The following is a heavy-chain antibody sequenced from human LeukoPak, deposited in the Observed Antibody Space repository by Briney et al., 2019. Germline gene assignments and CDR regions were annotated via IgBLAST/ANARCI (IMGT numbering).Heavy chain of an antibody. CDR1: GFAFNTYW. Sequence: GGSLRLSCAASGFAFNTYWMHWVRQAPGKWPVWVSRINDDGRITNYADSVKGRFIISRDAAKMHLQMNSLRVEDTAVYYCARIRRGSLISIDTWGQGTLVTVSS. V-gene: IGHV3-74*01. D-gene: IGHD1-26*01. CDR2: INDDGRIT. CDR3: ARIRRGSLISIDT. J-gene: IGHJ5*02.